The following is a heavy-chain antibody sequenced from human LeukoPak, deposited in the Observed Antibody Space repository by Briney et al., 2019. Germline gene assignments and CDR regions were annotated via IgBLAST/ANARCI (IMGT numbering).Heavy chain of an antibody. CDR3: ARGAVAGPGAFDI. Sequence: PGGSLRLSCAASGFTFSSYSMNWVRQAPGKGLEWVSYISSSSSTIYYADSVKGRFTISRDNAKNSLYLQMNSLRAEDTAVYYCARGAVAGPGAFDIWGQGTMVTVSS. V-gene: IGHV3-48*04. D-gene: IGHD6-19*01. CDR2: ISSSSSTI. J-gene: IGHJ3*02. CDR1: GFTFSSYS.